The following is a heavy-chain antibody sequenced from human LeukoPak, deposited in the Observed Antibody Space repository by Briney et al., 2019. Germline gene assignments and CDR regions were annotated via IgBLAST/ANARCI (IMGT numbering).Heavy chain of an antibody. Sequence: PGGSLRLSCAASGFTFSDYYMSWIRQAPGKGLEWVSYISSSGSTIYYADSVKGRFTISRDNSKNMLYLQMNSLRAEDTAVYYCARDFYSSSWYQRGGYSYGFDYWGQGTLVTVSS. CDR3: ARDFYSSSWYQRGGYSYGFDY. V-gene: IGHV3-11*04. J-gene: IGHJ4*02. CDR1: GFTFSDYY. CDR2: ISSSGSTI. D-gene: IGHD6-13*01.